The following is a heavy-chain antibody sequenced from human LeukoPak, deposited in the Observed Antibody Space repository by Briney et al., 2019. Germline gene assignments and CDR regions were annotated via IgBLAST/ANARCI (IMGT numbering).Heavy chain of an antibody. V-gene: IGHV3-30*02. D-gene: IGHD2-15*01. CDR3: AKQMVERPHYYYMDV. CDR1: GFIFSSFG. Sequence: GGSLRLSCAASGFIFSSFGMHWVRQAPGKGLEWVAFIQDDESNKFYADSVKGRLTISRDNSKNTLFLQMNSLRPEDTALYYCAKQMVERPHYYYMDVWGKGTTVTVSS. J-gene: IGHJ6*03. CDR2: IQDDESNK.